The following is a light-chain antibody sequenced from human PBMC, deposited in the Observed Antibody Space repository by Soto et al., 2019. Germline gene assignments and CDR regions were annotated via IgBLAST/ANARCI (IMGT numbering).Light chain of an antibody. J-gene: IGKJ4*01. V-gene: IGKV1-33*01. CDR2: DAS. CDR1: RDIRKY. Sequence: DIQMTQSPSSLSASVGDRVTITCQASRDIRKYLNWYQQKPGKAPKLLIYDASNLETGVTSTFSGSGSGTDFTFTISSLQSEDIATYYCQQYHTLVSFGGGTKVEIK. CDR3: QQYHTLVS.